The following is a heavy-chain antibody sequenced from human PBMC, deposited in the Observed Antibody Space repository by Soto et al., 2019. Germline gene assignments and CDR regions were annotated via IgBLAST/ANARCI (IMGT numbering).Heavy chain of an antibody. V-gene: IGHV3-23*01. J-gene: IGHJ4*02. CDR2: ISNSGRST. CDR3: SKDALAYYDFWS. D-gene: IGHD3-3*01. CDR1: GLTFSSYA. Sequence: GGSLRLSCAASGLTFSSYAMSWVRQAPGKGLEWVSHISNSGRSTKYADSVKGRFTISRDNPKNTLYLQMNSLRAEDTAIYYCSKDALAYYDFWSWGQGILVTVSS.